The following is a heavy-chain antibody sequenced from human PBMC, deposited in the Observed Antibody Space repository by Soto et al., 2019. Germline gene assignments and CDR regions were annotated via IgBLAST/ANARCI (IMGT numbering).Heavy chain of an antibody. V-gene: IGHV4-39*07. J-gene: IGHJ5*02. CDR2: IYYSGST. Sequence: PSETLSLTCAVSGGSISSSSYYWGWIRQPPGKGLEWIGSIYYSGSTYYNPSLKSRVTILVDTSKNQFSLKLSSVTAADTAVYYCARVARQLLWVWFDPWGQGTLVTVSS. CDR3: ARVARQLLWVWFDP. D-gene: IGHD2-2*01. CDR1: GGSISSSSYY.